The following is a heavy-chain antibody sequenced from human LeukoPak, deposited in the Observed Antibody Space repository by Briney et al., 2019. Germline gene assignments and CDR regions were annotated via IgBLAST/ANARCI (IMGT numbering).Heavy chain of an antibody. V-gene: IGHV1-69*13. CDR3: ARINTIFDYYFDY. D-gene: IGHD3-3*01. CDR2: VIPIFGTA. J-gene: IGHJ4*02. Sequence: SVKVSCKASGGTFSSYAISWVRQAPGQGHEWMGGVIPIFGTANYAQKFQGRVTITADESTSTAYMELSSLRSEDTAVYYCARINTIFDYYFDYWGQGTLVTVSS. CDR1: GGTFSSYA.